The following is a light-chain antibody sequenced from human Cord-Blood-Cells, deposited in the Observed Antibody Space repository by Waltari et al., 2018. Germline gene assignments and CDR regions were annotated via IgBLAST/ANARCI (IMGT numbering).Light chain of an antibody. CDR1: QSISSW. J-gene: IGKJ4*01. V-gene: IGKV1-5*01. CDR3: QQYNSYLT. CDR2: DAS. Sequence: DIQMTQSPSTLSASVVDRVTITCRASQSISSWLAWYQQKPGKAPKLLIYDASSLESGVPSRFSGSGSGTEFTLTISSLQPDDFATYYCQQYNSYLTFGGGTKVEIK.